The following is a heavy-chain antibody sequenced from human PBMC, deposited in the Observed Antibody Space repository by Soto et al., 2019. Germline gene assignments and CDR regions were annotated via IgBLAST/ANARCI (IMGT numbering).Heavy chain of an antibody. CDR1: GYSISSGYY. CDR3: AREDIVVVVAATPGFFGMDV. Sequence: LSLTCAVSGYSISSGYYWGWIRQPPGKGLEWIGSIYHSGSTYYNPSLKSRVTISVDTSKNQFSLKLSSVTAADTAVYYCAREDIVVVVAATPGFFGMDVWGQGTTVTVS. J-gene: IGHJ6*02. V-gene: IGHV4-38-2*02. CDR2: IYHSGST. D-gene: IGHD2-15*01.